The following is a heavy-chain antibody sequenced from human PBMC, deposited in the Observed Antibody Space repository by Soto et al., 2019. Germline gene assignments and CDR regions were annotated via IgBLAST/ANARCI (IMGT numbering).Heavy chain of an antibody. CDR1: SASITSAQW. Sequence: QMHLQESGPGLVKPSETLSLTCDVSSASITSAQWWSWVRQPPGKRLEWIGDIHHSGSTNNNPSLKSRVTMSVDKSKNQFSLKLSSVTAADTAVYYCARSFGWYAIDQWGQGTLVTVSS. V-gene: IGHV4-4*02. J-gene: IGHJ4*02. CDR3: ARSFGWYAIDQ. D-gene: IGHD6-19*01. CDR2: IHHSGST.